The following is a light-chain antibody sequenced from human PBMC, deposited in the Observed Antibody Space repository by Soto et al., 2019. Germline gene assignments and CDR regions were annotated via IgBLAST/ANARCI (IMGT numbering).Light chain of an antibody. Sequence: QSALTQPPSVSAAPGQKVTISCSGSTSNIGTYYVSWYQHLPGTAPRVVIYDNDKRPSGIPDRFSGSKSGTSATLGITGLQTGDEADYYCAAWDNSLSVVLFGEGTKVTVL. CDR1: TSNIGTYY. J-gene: IGLJ2*01. CDR2: DND. CDR3: AAWDNSLSVVL. V-gene: IGLV1-51*01.